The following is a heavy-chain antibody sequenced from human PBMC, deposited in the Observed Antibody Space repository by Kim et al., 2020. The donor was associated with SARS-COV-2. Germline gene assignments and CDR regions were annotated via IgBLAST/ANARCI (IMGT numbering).Heavy chain of an antibody. Sequence: GGSLRLSCAASGFTFSSYWMSWVRQAPGKGLEWVANIKQDGSEKYYVDSVKGRFTISRDNAKNSLYLQMNSLRAEDTAVYYCARDRYYDILTGYHYYYYGMDVWGQGTTVTVSS. V-gene: IGHV3-7*03. D-gene: IGHD3-9*01. J-gene: IGHJ6*02. CDR1: GFTFSSYW. CDR3: ARDRYYDILTGYHYYYYGMDV. CDR2: IKQDGSEK.